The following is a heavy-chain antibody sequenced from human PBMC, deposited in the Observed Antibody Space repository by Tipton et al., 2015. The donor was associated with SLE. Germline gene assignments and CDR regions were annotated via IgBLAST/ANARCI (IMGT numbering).Heavy chain of an antibody. CDR3: ARDSDQWLGIDY. CDR1: GGSISSYY. V-gene: IGHV4-59*12. D-gene: IGHD6-19*01. CDR2: IYYNGST. Sequence: GLVKPSETLSLTCTVSGGSISSYYWSWIRQPPGKGLEWIGYIYYNGSTNYNPSLKSRVTISVDTSKNQFSLKLSSVTAADTAVYYCARDSDQWLGIDYWGQGTLVTVSS. J-gene: IGHJ4*02.